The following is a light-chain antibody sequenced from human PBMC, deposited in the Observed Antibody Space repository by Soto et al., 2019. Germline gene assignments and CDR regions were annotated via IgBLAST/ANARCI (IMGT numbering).Light chain of an antibody. J-gene: IGKJ3*01. CDR1: QSIGIH. CDR3: QQSYSTPLGFT. Sequence: DIQMTQSPSSLSASVGDRVTIACRASQSIGIHLSWYQQKPGKASNLLIYAASSLQSGVPSRFSGSGSGTDFTLTISSLQPEDFATYYCQQSYSTPLGFTFGPGTKVDIK. CDR2: AAS. V-gene: IGKV1-39*01.